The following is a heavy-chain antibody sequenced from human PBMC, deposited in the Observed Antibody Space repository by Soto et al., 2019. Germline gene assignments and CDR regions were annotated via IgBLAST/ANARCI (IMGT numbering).Heavy chain of an antibody. D-gene: IGHD5-12*01. CDR3: ARERVATIQGVFDY. CDR2: IYYSGST. CDR1: GGSISSYY. Sequence: PLGTLSLTCTVSGGSISSYYWSWIRQPPGKGLEWIGYIYYSGSTNYNPSLKSRVTISVDTSKNQFSLKLSSVTAADTAVYYCARERVATIQGVFDYWGQGTLVTVSS. V-gene: IGHV4-59*01. J-gene: IGHJ4*02.